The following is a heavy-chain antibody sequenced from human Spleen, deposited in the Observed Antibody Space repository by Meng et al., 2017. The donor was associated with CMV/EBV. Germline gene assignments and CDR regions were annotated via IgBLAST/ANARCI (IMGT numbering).Heavy chain of an antibody. V-gene: IGHV3-23*01. CDR1: GFTFDDYG. CDR3: ARDRYYDGSGYLPIRGFFDL. CDR2: ISGSGGST. Sequence: GESLKISCAASGFTFDDYGMSWVRQAPGKGLEWVSAISGSGGSTYYADSVKGRFTISRDNSKNTLNLQMNSLRAEDTALYYCARDRYYDGSGYLPIRGFFDLWGQGTVVTVSS. J-gene: IGHJ3*01. D-gene: IGHD3-22*01.